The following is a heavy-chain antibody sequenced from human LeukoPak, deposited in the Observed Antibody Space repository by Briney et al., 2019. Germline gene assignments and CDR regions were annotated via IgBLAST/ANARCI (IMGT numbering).Heavy chain of an antibody. D-gene: IGHD2-2*01. V-gene: IGHV1-18*01. Sequence: ASVKVSCKASGYTFTSYGISWVRQAPGQGLEWMGWISAYNGNTNYAQKLQGRVTMTTDTSTSTAYMELRSLRSDDTAVYYCARVPYCSSTSCFYQNNWFDPWGQGTLVTVSS. CDR1: GYTFTSYG. J-gene: IGHJ5*02. CDR2: ISAYNGNT. CDR3: ARVPYCSSTSCFYQNNWFDP.